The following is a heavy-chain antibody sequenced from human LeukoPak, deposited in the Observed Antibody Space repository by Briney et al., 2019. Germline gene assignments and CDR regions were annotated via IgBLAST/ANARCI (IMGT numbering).Heavy chain of an antibody. V-gene: IGHV3-15*01. CDR1: GFTFSNAW. Sequence: GSLRLSCTASGFTFSNAWMSWVRQAPGKGLEWVSRIKTNTAGGGGTTDYAAPVKGRFTISRDDSKNTLYLQMNSLKTEDTAVYYCTTNDAFDIWGQGTMVTVSS. J-gene: IGHJ3*02. CDR2: IKTNTAGGGGTT. CDR3: TTNDAFDI.